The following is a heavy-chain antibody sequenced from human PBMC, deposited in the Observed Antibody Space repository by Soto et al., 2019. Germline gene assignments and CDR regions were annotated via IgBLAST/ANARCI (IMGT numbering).Heavy chain of an antibody. D-gene: IGHD2-15*01. CDR1: GFSLSTSGVG. CDR2: IYWDDDK. Sequence: SGPTLVNPTQTLTLTCTFSGFSLSTSGVGVGWIRQPPGKALEWLALIYWDDDKRYSPSLKSRLTITKDTSKNQVVLTMTNMDPVDTATYYCANSNPDFIETYAEYFQHWGQGTLVTVSS. V-gene: IGHV2-5*02. J-gene: IGHJ1*01. CDR3: ANSNPDFIETYAEYFQH.